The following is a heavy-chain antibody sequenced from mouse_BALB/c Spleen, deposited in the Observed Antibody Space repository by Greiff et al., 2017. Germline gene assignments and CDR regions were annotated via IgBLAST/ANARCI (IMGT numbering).Heavy chain of an antibody. J-gene: IGHJ3*01. CDR3: AREAYYRYDD. CDR2: INPSSGYT. V-gene: IGHV1-4*02. Sequence: QVQLQQSAAELARPGASVKMSCKASGYTFTSYTMHWVKQRPGQGLEWIGYINPSSGYTEYNQKFKDKTTLTADKSSSTAYMQLSSLTSEDSAVYYCAREAYYRYDDWGQGTLVTVSA. CDR1: GYTFTSYT. D-gene: IGHD2-14*01.